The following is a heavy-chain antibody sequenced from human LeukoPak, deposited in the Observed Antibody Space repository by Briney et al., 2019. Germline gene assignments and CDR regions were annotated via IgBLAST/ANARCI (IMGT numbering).Heavy chain of an antibody. D-gene: IGHD3-10*01. V-gene: IGHV4-39*02. CDR2: IYYSGST. CDR1: GGSISSSSYY. Sequence: SETLSLTCTVSGGSISSSSYYWGWIRRPPGKGLEWIGSIYYSGSTYYNPSLKSRVTISVDTSKNLFSLKLSSVTAADTAVYYCARDPDYYGVYMDVWGKGTTVTVSS. J-gene: IGHJ6*04. CDR3: ARDPDYYGVYMDV.